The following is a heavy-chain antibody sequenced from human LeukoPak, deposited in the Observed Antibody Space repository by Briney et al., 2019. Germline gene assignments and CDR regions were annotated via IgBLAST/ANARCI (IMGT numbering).Heavy chain of an antibody. V-gene: IGHV3-7*01. CDR2: IRQDGSEK. CDR1: GFIFSSYW. CDR3: ARDAKYLTVYYFDY. Sequence: PGGSLRLSCEVSGFIFSSYWMSWVRQAPGKGPEWVAHIRQDGSEKDYVDSVKGRFTISRDNAKNSLYLQMNSLRAEDTAVYYCARDAKYLTVYYFDYWGQGTLVTVSS. D-gene: IGHD1-20*01. J-gene: IGHJ4*02.